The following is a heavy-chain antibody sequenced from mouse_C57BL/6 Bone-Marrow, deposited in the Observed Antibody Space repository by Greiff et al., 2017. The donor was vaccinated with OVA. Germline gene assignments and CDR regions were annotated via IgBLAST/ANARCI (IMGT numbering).Heavy chain of an antibody. V-gene: IGHV14-3*01. CDR3: SREGHYDYYAMDY. D-gene: IGHD1-1*02. CDR1: GFNIKNTY. CDR2: IDPANGNT. Sequence: VQLKQSVAELVRPGASVKLSCTASGFNIKNTYMHWVKQRPEQGLEWIGRIDPANGNTKYAPKFQGKATLTADTSSNTAYLQLSSLSSEDTAIYYGSREGHYDYYAMDYWGQGTAVTVSS. J-gene: IGHJ4*01.